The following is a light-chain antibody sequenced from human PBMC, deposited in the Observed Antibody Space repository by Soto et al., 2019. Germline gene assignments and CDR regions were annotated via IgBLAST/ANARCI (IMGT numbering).Light chain of an antibody. J-gene: IGLJ1*01. CDR3: SSYTTSLINV. CDR2: EVT. V-gene: IGLV2-14*01. Sequence: QSVLTQPASVSGSPGQSITISCTGTSSDVGAYDHVSWYQQHPGKAPKLLIYEVTHRPSGVSNRFSGSKSGNTASLTISGLQAEDEADYYCSSYTTSLINVFGTGTKVTVL. CDR1: SSDVGAYDH.